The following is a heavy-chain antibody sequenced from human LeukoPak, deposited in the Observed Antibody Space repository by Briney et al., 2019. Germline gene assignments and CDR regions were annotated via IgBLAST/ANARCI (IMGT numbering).Heavy chain of an antibody. CDR2: ISAYNGKT. V-gene: IGHV1-18*01. J-gene: IGHJ4*02. Sequence: ASVKVSCKASGYTFTSYGISWVRQAPGQGLEWMGWISAYNGKTNYAQKLQGRVTMTTDTSTSTVYMELRSLRSDDTAVYYCARYMVRGDPFDYWGQGTLVTVSS. CDR1: GYTFTSYG. D-gene: IGHD3-10*01. CDR3: ARYMVRGDPFDY.